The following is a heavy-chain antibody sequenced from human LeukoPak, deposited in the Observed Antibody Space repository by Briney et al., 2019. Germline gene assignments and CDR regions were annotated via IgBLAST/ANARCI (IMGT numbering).Heavy chain of an antibody. CDR2: ISPTTGTT. CDR3: AREGDQFDY. V-gene: IGHV3-23*01. D-gene: IGHD3-16*01. CDR1: GFPFSSYA. J-gene: IGHJ4*02. Sequence: PGGSLRLSCAASGFPFSSYAMSWIRQAPGKGLEWLSAISPTTGTTFYADSVKGRFTISRDNSKNTLYLQMNSLRAEDTAVYYCAREGDQFDYWGQGTLVTVSS.